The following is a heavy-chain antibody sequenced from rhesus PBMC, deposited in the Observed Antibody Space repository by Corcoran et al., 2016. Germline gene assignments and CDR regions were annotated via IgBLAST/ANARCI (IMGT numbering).Heavy chain of an antibody. CDR1: GGSISSSY. CDR2: IHGSGSST. Sequence: QLQLQESGPGLVTPSETLSVTCAVYGGSISSSYWSLIRQAPGKGREWIGYIHGSGSSTNNNPSLRSRVTLSVDTSKDQLSRKLSSVTTADTAVYYCARERCTGSGCYGTFDYWGQGVLVTVSS. V-gene: IGHV4-169*02. J-gene: IGHJ4*01. D-gene: IGHD2-21*01. CDR3: ARERCTGSGCYGTFDY.